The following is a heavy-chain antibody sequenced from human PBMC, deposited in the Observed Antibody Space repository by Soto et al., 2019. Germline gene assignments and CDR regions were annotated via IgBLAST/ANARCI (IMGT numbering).Heavy chain of an antibody. J-gene: IGHJ6*02. CDR1: GGSISSGGYY. V-gene: IGHV4-31*03. Sequence: QVQLQESGPGLMKPSQTLSLTCTVSGGSISSGGYYWSWIRQHPGKGLEWIGYIYYSGSTYYNPSLKRRVTISVDTSKNQCSLKLSSVTAADTAVYYCARDLQYSRLFYGMDVWGQGTTVTVSS. D-gene: IGHD6-13*01. CDR3: ARDLQYSRLFYGMDV. CDR2: IYYSGST.